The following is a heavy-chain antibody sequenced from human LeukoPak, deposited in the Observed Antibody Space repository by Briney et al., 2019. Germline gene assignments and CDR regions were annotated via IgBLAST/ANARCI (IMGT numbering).Heavy chain of an antibody. Sequence: GGSLRLSCAASGFTFSSYSMNWVRQAPGKGLEWVSSISSSSSYIYYADSVKGRFTISRDNAKNSLYLQMNSLRAEDTAVYYCARDIHGVGMIVFYGMDVWGQGTTVTVSS. J-gene: IGHJ6*02. CDR1: GFTFSSYS. CDR2: ISSSSSYI. CDR3: ARDIHGVGMIVFYGMDV. D-gene: IGHD3-22*01. V-gene: IGHV3-21*01.